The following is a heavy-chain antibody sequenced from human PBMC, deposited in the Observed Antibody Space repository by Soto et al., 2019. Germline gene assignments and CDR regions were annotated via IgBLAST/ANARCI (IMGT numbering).Heavy chain of an antibody. CDR3: TSGKWGVLLLIY. CDR1: GFTFSTYA. CDR2: ISGSGDRA. Sequence: GSLRLSCAASGFTFSTYAMSWVRQAPGKGLEWVSGISGSGDRAYYADSVNGPFTISRDNSKSMLYLQMNSLRAEDTAVYYCTSGKWGVLLLIYWGQGTLDTVSS. D-gene: IGHD3-16*01. V-gene: IGHV3-23*01. J-gene: IGHJ4*01.